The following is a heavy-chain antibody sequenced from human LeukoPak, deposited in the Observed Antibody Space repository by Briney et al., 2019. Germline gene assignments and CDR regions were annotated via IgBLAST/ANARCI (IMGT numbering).Heavy chain of an antibody. CDR1: GFTFSSYW. CDR2: IKQDGSEK. V-gene: IGHV3-7*01. J-gene: IGHJ4*02. D-gene: IGHD3-22*01. Sequence: GGSLRLSCAASGFTFSSYWMSWVRQAPGKGLEWVANIKQDGSEKYYVDSVKGRFTISRDNAKNSLYLQMNSLRAEDTAVYYCARDPGSGYYDSSAPRDYWGQGTLVTVSS. CDR3: ARDPGSGYYDSSAPRDY.